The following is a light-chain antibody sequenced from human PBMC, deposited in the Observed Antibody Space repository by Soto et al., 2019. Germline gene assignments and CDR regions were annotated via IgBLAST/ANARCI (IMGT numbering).Light chain of an antibody. CDR1: QSFSKTY. Sequence: EIVLTQSPGTLSLSPGESATLSCRASQSFSKTYLAWYQHKPGQAPRLLIHDASNRATGLPDRFSGSGSGTDFTLTISSLEPEDSAVYYCQQCVTAPLTFGPGTKVEI. V-gene: IGKV3-20*01. CDR2: DAS. J-gene: IGKJ1*01. CDR3: QQCVTAPLT.